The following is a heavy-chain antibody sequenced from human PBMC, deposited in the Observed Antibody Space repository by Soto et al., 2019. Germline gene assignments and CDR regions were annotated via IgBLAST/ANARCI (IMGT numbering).Heavy chain of an antibody. J-gene: IGHJ2*01. CDR1: GFTFSSYA. D-gene: IGHD3-16*01. CDR3: AREGGEELWMYWYFDL. CDR2: ISYDGSNK. Sequence: QVQLVESGGGVAQPGRSLRLSCAASGFTFSSYAMPWVRQAPGKGLEWVAVISYDGSNKYYAHSVKGRFTISRDTSKNTRYLQMNSRRAEDTAVDYCAREGGEELWMYWYFDLWGRGTLVSVSS. V-gene: IGHV3-30-3*01.